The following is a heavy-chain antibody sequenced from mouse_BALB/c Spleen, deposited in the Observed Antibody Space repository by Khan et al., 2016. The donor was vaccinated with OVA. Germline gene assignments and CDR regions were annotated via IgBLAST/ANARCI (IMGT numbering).Heavy chain of an antibody. Sequence: EVELVESGGDLVKTGGSLKLSCAASGFTFGTYGMSWVRQTPDKRLEWVATISSGGHYTYYIDSVKGRFTLSRDNAKNILYLQMTSLRSEDTAMYYCARLAYYYNSEGFAYWGQGTLVTVSA. CDR3: ARLAYYYNSEGFAY. D-gene: IGHD1-1*02. CDR2: ISSGGHYT. CDR1: GFTFGTYG. V-gene: IGHV5-6*01. J-gene: IGHJ3*01.